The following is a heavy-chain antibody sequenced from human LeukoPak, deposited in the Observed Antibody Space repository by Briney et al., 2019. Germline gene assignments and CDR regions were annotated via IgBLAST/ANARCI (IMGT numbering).Heavy chain of an antibody. J-gene: IGHJ3*02. CDR2: IYYSGST. Sequence: ASETLSLTCTVSGGSISSSSYYWGWIRQPPGKGLEWIGSIYYSGSTYYNPPLKSRVTISVDTSKNQFSLKLSSVTAADTAVYYCARPPGEVTTNDAFDIWGQGTMVTVSS. CDR3: ARPPGEVTTNDAFDI. V-gene: IGHV4-39*01. CDR1: GGSISSSSYY. D-gene: IGHD4-17*01.